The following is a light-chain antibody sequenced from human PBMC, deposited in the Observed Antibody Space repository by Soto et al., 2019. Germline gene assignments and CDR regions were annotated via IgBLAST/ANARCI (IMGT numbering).Light chain of an antibody. CDR2: GAS. J-gene: IGKJ3*01. CDR3: QQYKNWPPV. V-gene: IGKV3-15*01. Sequence: EMVMTQSPATVSVSPWERATLSCTAIQSVSSNLSWYQKKHGQAPRPLIYGASTRATGIPARVSGRGSGTEFTRTISSLQSEDVAVYDCQQYKNWPPVFGPGTKVDIK. CDR1: QSVSSN.